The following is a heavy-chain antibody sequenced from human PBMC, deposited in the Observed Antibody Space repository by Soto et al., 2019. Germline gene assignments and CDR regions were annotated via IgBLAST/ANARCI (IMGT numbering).Heavy chain of an antibody. CDR1: GFTVSSNY. D-gene: IGHD3-3*01. Sequence: EVQLVETGGGLIQPGGSLRLSCAASGFTVSSNYMSWVRQAPGKGLEWVSVIYSGGSTYYADSVKGRFTISIDNSKNTLYLQMNSLRAEDTAVYYCARVGYYDFWSGYYFDYWGQGTLVTVSS. V-gene: IGHV3-53*02. CDR2: IYSGGST. CDR3: ARVGYYDFWSGYYFDY. J-gene: IGHJ4*02.